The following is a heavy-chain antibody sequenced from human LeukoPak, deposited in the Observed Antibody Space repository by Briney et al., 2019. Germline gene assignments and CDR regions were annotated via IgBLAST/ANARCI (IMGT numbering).Heavy chain of an antibody. Sequence: PSQTLSLTCAVSGGSISSGGYSWSRIRQPPGKGLEWIGYIYHSGSTYYNPSLKSRVTISVDRSKNQFSLKLSSVTAADTAVYYCARAGGIAVAGTARVWFDPWGQGTLVTVSS. J-gene: IGHJ5*02. CDR1: GGSISSGGYS. CDR2: IYHSGST. CDR3: ARAGGIAVAGTARVWFDP. D-gene: IGHD6-19*01. V-gene: IGHV4-30-2*01.